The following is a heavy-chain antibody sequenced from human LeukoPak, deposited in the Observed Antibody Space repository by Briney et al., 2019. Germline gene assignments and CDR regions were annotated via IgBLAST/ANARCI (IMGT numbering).Heavy chain of an antibody. Sequence: SETLSLTCTVSGGSISSGGYYWSWIRQHPGKGLEWIGYIYYSGSTYYNPSLKSRVTISVDTSKNQFSLKLSSVTAADTAVYYCARAPGTLSGSGSYYITPFDPWGQGTLVTVSS. J-gene: IGHJ5*02. CDR2: IYYSGST. CDR1: GGSISSGGYY. D-gene: IGHD3-10*01. CDR3: ARAPGTLSGSGSYYITPFDP. V-gene: IGHV4-31*03.